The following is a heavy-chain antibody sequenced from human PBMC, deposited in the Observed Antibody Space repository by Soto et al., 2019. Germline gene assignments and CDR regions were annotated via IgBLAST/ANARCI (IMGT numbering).Heavy chain of an antibody. CDR3: ARGRLISLYYFDY. D-gene: IGHD2-15*01. Sequence: WNSKVTGKGLEWVSTIGTAGDTYYPGSVKGRFTISRENAKNSLYLQMNSLRAEDTAVYYCARGRLISLYYFDYWGQGTLVTVSS. CDR2: IGTAGDT. J-gene: IGHJ4*02. V-gene: IGHV3-13*01.